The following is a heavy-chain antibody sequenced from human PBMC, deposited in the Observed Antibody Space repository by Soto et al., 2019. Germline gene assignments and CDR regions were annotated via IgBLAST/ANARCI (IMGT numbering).Heavy chain of an antibody. J-gene: IGHJ6*02. Sequence: SETLSLTCAVYGGSFSGYYWSWIRQPPGKGLEGIGEINHRGSTNYNPSLKSRVTISVDTSKNQFSLKLSSVTAADTAVYYCARGLYLYYYSGMDVWGQGTTVTVS. CDR2: INHRGST. CDR3: ARGLYLYYYSGMDV. V-gene: IGHV4-34*01. CDR1: GGSFSGYY. D-gene: IGHD3-16*02.